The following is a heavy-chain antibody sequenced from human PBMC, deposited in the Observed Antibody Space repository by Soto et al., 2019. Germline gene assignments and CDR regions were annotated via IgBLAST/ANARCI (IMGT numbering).Heavy chain of an antibody. CDR3: ARDAAAAGGHDY. CDR1: GGSISSYY. J-gene: IGHJ4*02. D-gene: IGHD6-13*01. Sequence: PSETLCLTCTVSGGSISSYYWSWIRQPPGKGLEWIGYIYYSGSTNYDPSLKSRVTISVDTSKNQFSLKLSSVTAADTAVYYCARDAAAAGGHDYWGQGTLVTVSS. CDR2: IYYSGST. V-gene: IGHV4-59*01.